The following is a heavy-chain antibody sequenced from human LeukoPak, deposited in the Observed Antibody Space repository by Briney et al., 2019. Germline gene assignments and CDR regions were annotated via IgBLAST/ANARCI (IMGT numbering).Heavy chain of an antibody. V-gene: IGHV3-30*02. D-gene: IGHD3-9*01. CDR1: GFTFSSYG. Sequence: PGGSLRLSCAASGFTFSSYGMHWVRQAPGKGLEWVALIRYDGSNKYYADSVKGRFTISRDNSKNTLYLQMNRLRAEDTAVYYCAKDTYDILTGYYNVGGFDYWGQGTLVTVSS. CDR2: IRYDGSNK. CDR3: AKDTYDILTGYYNVGGFDY. J-gene: IGHJ4*02.